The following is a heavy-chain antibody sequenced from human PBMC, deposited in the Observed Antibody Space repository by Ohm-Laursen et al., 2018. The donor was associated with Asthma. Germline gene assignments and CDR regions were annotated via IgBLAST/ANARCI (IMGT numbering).Heavy chain of an antibody. CDR1: CYTFTNYG. V-gene: IGHV1-18*04. J-gene: IGHJ6*02. D-gene: IGHD6-6*01. CDR2: ISAYNGNT. Sequence: ASVKASCKASCYTFTNYGFSWVRQAPGQGLEWMAWISAYNGNTNYAPKFQDRVTMTTDTSTSTAYMELSSLRSEDTAVYYCARVGSSSPYYYYGMDVWGQGTTVTVSS. CDR3: ARVGSSSPYYYYGMDV.